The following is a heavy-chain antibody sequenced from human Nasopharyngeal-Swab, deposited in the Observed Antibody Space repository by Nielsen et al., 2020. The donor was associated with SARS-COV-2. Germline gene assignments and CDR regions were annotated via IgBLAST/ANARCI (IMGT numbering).Heavy chain of an antibody. D-gene: IGHD1-26*01. CDR2: IKEDGSEK. J-gene: IGHJ4*02. CDR3: ARVARRGFDY. V-gene: IGHV3-7*01. Sequence: GESLKISCAASGFTFSTYWMSWVRQAQGKGLEGVANIKEDGSEKYYVDSVKGRFTISRDNAKNSLYLQMNSLRAEDTAVYYCARVARRGFDYWGQGTLVTVSS. CDR1: GFTFSTYW.